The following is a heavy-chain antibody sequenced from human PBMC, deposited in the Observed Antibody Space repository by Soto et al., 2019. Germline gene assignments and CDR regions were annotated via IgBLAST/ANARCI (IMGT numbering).Heavy chain of an antibody. J-gene: IGHJ4*02. CDR2: IYYTGTT. V-gene: IGHV4-59*01. Sequence: SETLSLTCSVSGGSITSYYWSWIRQSPGKGLEWIGYIYYTGTTNYNPSLKSRVTISVDTSMDKFSLEVSSVTAADTAVYYCARVGTGWYYFDYWGQGSLVTVSS. CDR3: ARVGTGWYYFDY. D-gene: IGHD6-19*01. CDR1: GGSITSYY.